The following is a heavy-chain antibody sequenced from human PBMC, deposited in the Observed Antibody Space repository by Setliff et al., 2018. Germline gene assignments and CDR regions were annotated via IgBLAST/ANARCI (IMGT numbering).Heavy chain of an antibody. D-gene: IGHD3-22*01. CDR3: ARERAYDGINYYGMDV. J-gene: IGHJ6*01. CDR1: GYSFTSHY. V-gene: IGHV1-46*01. CDR2: INPGGLSS. Sequence: ASVKVSCKTSGYSFTSHYMHWVRQAPGQGLEWMGIINPGGLSSSSTQKFEGRVTMTRDTSTSTVYMELNSLTSDDTAVYYCARERAYDGINYYGMDVWGQGTTVTVSS.